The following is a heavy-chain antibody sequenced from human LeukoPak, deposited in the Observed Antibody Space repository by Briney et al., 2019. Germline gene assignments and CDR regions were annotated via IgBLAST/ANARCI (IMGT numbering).Heavy chain of an antibody. CDR3: ARDRQLWPPGFDY. D-gene: IGHD5-18*01. Sequence: PGGSLRLSCAASGFTFSSYAKHWVRQAPGKGLEWVAVISYDGSNKYYADSVKGRFTISRDNSKNTLYLQMNSLRAEDTAVYYCARDRQLWPPGFDYWGQGTLVTVSS. V-gene: IGHV3-30*04. CDR2: ISYDGSNK. CDR1: GFTFSSYA. J-gene: IGHJ4*02.